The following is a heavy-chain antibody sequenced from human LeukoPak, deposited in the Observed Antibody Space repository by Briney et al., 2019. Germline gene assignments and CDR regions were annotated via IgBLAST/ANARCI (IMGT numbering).Heavy chain of an antibody. CDR1: GGSFSGYY. J-gene: IGHJ4*02. CDR2: INHSGST. Sequence: RPSETLSLTCAVYGGSFSGYYWSWIRQPPGKGLEWIGEINHSGSTNYNPSLKSRVTISVDTSKNQFSLKLSSVTAADTAVYYCARSPERWLQLLIDYWGQGTLVTVSS. CDR3: ARSPERWLQLLIDY. D-gene: IGHD5-24*01. V-gene: IGHV4-34*01.